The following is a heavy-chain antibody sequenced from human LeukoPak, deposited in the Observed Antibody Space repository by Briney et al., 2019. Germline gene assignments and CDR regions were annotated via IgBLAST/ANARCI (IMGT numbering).Heavy chain of an antibody. CDR3: ARDAGTVWAFDI. D-gene: IGHD3-10*01. V-gene: IGHV4-30-2*01. CDR1: GGSSSSSGYT. CDR2: IYHNCGT. Sequence: PSQTLSHTCGVAGGSSSSSGYTWSWIRQPPGKLQWLIGYIYHNCGTCYNPSLKSQVTISVDRSKNHFSLKLSTLTAADTAVYYCARDAGTVWAFDIWGQGTMVTVSS. J-gene: IGHJ3*02.